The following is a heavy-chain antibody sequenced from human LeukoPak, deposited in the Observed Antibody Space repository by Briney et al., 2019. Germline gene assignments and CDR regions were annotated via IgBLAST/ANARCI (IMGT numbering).Heavy chain of an antibody. CDR2: IRYDGSNK. Sequence: GGSLRLSCAASGFTFSSYGMHWVRQAPGKGLEWVAFIRYDGSNKYYAGSVKGRFTISRDNSKNTLYLQMNSLRAEDTAVYYCAKLHSSSWSLYYYYYMDVWGKGTTVTVSS. D-gene: IGHD6-13*01. J-gene: IGHJ6*03. CDR1: GFTFSSYG. V-gene: IGHV3-30*02. CDR3: AKLHSSSWSLYYYYYMDV.